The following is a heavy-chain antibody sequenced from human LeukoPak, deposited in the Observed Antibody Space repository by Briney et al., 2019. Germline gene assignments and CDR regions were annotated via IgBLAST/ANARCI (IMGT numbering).Heavy chain of an antibody. CDR1: GYTFTSYY. V-gene: IGHV1-46*01. CDR2: INPSGGST. Sequence: GASVKVSCKASGYTFTSYYMHWVRQAPGQGLEWMGIINPSGGSTSYAQKFQGRVTMTRDTSTSTAYMELRSLRSDDTAVYYCARALRLGELSFWGQGTLVTVSS. J-gene: IGHJ4*02. CDR3: ARALRLGELSF. D-gene: IGHD3-16*02.